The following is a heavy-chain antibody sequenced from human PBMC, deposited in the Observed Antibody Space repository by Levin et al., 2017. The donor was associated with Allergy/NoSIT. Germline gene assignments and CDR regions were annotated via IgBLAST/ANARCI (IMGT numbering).Heavy chain of an antibody. D-gene: IGHD2-21*02. CDR1: GYTFTIYA. CDR3: ARERVGTTYFDY. J-gene: IGHJ4*02. V-gene: IGHV1-3*01. Sequence: VASVKVSCKASGYTFTIYAMHWVRQAPGQRLEWMGWIDAGNGNTKYSQKFQDRVTITRDTSASTAYMELSSLRSEDTAVYYCARERVGTTYFDYWAQGSLVTVSS. CDR2: IDAGNGNT.